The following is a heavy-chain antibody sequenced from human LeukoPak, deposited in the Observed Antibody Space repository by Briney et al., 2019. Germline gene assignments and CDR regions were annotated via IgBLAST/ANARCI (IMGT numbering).Heavy chain of an antibody. CDR3: VREYCRGGRCSPNGPFDT. CDR2: TYYRSKWYN. J-gene: IGHJ5*02. D-gene: IGHD2-15*01. V-gene: IGHV6-1*01. Sequence: SQTLSLTCAISGDGVSSKITAWNWIRQSPSRGLEWLGRTYYRSKWYNDDALSVRSRISINADTSKNQVSLQLNSVTPEDTAVYYCVREYCRGGRCSPNGPFDTWGQGTLVTVSS. CDR1: GDGVSSKITA.